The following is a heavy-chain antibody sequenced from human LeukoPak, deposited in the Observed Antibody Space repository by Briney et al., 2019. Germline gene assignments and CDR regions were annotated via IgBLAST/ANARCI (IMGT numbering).Heavy chain of an antibody. Sequence: SVKVSCKASGGTFSSYAISWVRQAPGQGLEWMGGIIPIFGTANYVQKFQGRVTISADESTSTAYMELSSLRSEDTAVYYCARSSYGSGSSADFDYWGQGTLVTVSS. D-gene: IGHD3-10*01. CDR3: ARSSYGSGSSADFDY. V-gene: IGHV1-69*13. CDR2: IIPIFGTA. J-gene: IGHJ4*02. CDR1: GGTFSSYA.